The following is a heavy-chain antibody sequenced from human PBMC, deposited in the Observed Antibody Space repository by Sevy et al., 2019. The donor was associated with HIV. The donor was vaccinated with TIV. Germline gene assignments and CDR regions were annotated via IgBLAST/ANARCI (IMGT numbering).Heavy chain of an antibody. V-gene: IGHV1-69*13. D-gene: IGHD3-22*01. J-gene: IGHJ4*02. CDR1: GGTFSSYA. Sequence: ASVKVSCKASGGTFSSYAISWVRQAPGQGLEWMGGIIPIFGTANYAQKFQGRVTITADESTSTAYMELSSLRSEDTAVYYCASRPPKKDYYDSSGYYPPGYWGQGTLVTVSS. CDR3: ASRPPKKDYYDSSGYYPPGY. CDR2: IIPIFGTA.